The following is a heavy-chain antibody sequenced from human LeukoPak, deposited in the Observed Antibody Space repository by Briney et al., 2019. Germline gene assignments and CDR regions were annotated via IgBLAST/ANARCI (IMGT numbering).Heavy chain of an antibody. CDR2: INHSGST. CDR1: GGSFSGYY. J-gene: IGHJ4*02. D-gene: IGHD6-19*01. V-gene: IGHV4-34*01. CDR3: ARRHSSGWFYY. Sequence: KSSETLSLTCAVYGGSFSGYYWSWIRQPPGKGLEWIGEINHSGSTNYNPSLKSRVTISVDTSKNQFSLKVNSVTAADTAVYYCARRHSSGWFYYWGQGTLVTVSS.